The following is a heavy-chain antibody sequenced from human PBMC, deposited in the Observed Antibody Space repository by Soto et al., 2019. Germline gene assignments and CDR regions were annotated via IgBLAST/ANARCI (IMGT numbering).Heavy chain of an antibody. CDR1: GFTFSSYA. Sequence: VGSLRLSCAASGFTFSSYAMSWVRQAPGKGLEWVSAISGSGGSTYYADSVKGRFTISRDNSKNTLYLQMNSLRAEDTAVYYCAKAEYYDFWSGYPQDKYGMDVWGQGTTVTVSS. D-gene: IGHD3-3*01. CDR2: ISGSGGST. CDR3: AKAEYYDFWSGYPQDKYGMDV. V-gene: IGHV3-23*01. J-gene: IGHJ6*02.